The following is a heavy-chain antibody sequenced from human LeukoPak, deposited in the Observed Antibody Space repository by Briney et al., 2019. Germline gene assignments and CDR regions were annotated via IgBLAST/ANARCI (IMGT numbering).Heavy chain of an antibody. D-gene: IGHD4-23*01. V-gene: IGHV3-74*01. CDR2: INSDGSST. CDR3: ARDKYGGNSVLDY. J-gene: IGHJ4*02. CDR1: GLTFSSYW. Sequence: PGGSLRLSCAASGLTFSSYWMHWVRQAPGKGLVWVSRINSDGSSTSYADSVKGRFTISRDNAKNTLYLQMNSLRDEDTAVYYCARDKYGGNSVLDYWGQGTLVTVSS.